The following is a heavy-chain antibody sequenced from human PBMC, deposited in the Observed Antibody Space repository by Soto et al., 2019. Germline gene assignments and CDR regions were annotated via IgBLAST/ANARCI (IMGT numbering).Heavy chain of an antibody. V-gene: IGHV3-23*01. CDR3: AKDSPDCSSTSCYDH. Sequence: GALRISCAASGVTFSSYAMSWVRQAPGKGLEWVSAISGSGGSTYYADSVKGRFTISRDNSKNTLYLQMNSLRAEDTAVYYCAKDSPDCSSTSCYDHWGQGTLVTVSS. J-gene: IGHJ4*02. CDR2: ISGSGGST. D-gene: IGHD2-2*01. CDR1: GVTFSSYA.